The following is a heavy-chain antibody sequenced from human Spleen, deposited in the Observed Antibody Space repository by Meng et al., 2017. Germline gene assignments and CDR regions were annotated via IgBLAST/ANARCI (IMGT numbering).Heavy chain of an antibody. CDR2: IYPADSDA. V-gene: IGHV5-51*01. CDR1: GYIFTNYW. D-gene: IGHD5-18*01. CDR3: ARLTQLWLDFDY. Sequence: GESLKISCKGSGYIFTNYWIAWVRQMPGKGLEWMGIIYPADSDARYSPSFQGQVTISADKSISTAYLQWSSLKASDTAMYYCARLTQLWLDFDYWGQGTLVTVSS. J-gene: IGHJ4*02.